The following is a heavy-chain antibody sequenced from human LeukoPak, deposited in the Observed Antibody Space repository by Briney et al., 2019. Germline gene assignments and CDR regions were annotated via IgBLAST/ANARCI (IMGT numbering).Heavy chain of an antibody. V-gene: IGHV3-23*01. J-gene: IGHJ3*02. CDR1: GFTFSRYG. CDR3: AKEWIVVVVALNDALDI. Sequence: PGGSLRLSCVASGFTFSRYGMSWVRQAPGKGLEWVSAISGSGSSTYYADSVKGRFTISRDNSKNTMYLQMNSLRAEDTAVYYCAKEWIVVVVALNDALDIWGQGTMVTVSP. CDR2: ISGSGSST. D-gene: IGHD2-15*01.